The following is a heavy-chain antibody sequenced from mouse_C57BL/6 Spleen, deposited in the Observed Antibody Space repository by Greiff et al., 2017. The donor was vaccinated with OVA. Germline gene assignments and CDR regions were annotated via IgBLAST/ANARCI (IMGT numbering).Heavy chain of an antibody. CDR2: MYPRSGNT. D-gene: IGHD1-1*01. CDR3: ARSEAVVGDYYAMDY. CDR1: GYTFTSYG. Sequence: QVQLQQSGAELARPGASVKLSCKASGYTFTSYGISWVKQRTGQGLEWIGEMYPRSGNTYYNEKFKGKATLTADKSSSTAYMELRSLTSEDSAVYFCARSEAVVGDYYAMDYWGQGTSVTVSS. V-gene: IGHV1-81*01. J-gene: IGHJ4*01.